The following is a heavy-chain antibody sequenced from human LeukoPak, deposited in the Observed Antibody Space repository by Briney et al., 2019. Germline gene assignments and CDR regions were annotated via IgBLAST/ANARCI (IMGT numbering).Heavy chain of an antibody. Sequence: PSETLSLTCTVSGGSISSYYWSWIRQPPEKGLEWLGYIYYSGSTNYNPSLKSRVTISVDTSKNQFSLKLSSVTAADTAVYYCAAAAVAGPYYFDYWGQGTLVTVSS. J-gene: IGHJ4*02. V-gene: IGHV4-59*01. CDR3: AAAAVAGPYYFDY. D-gene: IGHD6-19*01. CDR1: GGSISSYY. CDR2: IYYSGST.